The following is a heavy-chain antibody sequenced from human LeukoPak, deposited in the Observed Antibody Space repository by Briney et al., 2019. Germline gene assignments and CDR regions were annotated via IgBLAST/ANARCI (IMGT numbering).Heavy chain of an antibody. V-gene: IGHV3-30*18. J-gene: IGHJ4*02. CDR1: GITFSSYA. D-gene: IGHD2-2*01. CDR3: AKGASRCSSTRCSLYYFDY. CDR2: ISYDGSNK. Sequence: PGGSLRLSCAASGITFSSYAMSWVRQAPGKGLEWVAVISYDGSNKYYADSVKGRFTISRDNSKNTLHLQMNSLRAEDTAVYYCAKGASRCSSTRCSLYYFDYWGQGTLVTVSS.